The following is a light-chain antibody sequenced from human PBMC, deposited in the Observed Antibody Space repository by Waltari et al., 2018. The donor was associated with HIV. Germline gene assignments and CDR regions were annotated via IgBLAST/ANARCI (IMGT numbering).Light chain of an antibody. J-gene: IGKJ4*01. Sequence: DIVMTQSPNSLAGSLGERATINCRSSRAILFSSDNRNCLAWYQQKPGQSPKLLIYWASTRASGVPDRFSGSGSGTNFSLTISTLQTDDVALYYCQQYYSLGPTFGGGTKVEIK. CDR3: QQYYSLGPT. CDR2: WAS. CDR1: RAILFSSDNRNC. V-gene: IGKV4-1*01.